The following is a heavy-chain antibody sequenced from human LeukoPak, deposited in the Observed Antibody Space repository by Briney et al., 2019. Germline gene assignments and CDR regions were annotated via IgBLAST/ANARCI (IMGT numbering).Heavy chain of an antibody. CDR3: AGPMGPTAIFGFDY. D-gene: IGHD2-2*01. V-gene: IGHV3-21*01. Sequence: GGSLRLSCAASGFTFGSYSMNWVRQAPGKGLEWVSPISSSSSYIYYADSVRGRFTISRDNAKKSLFLQMNSLRAEDTAVYYCAGPMGPTAIFGFDYWGQGILVTVSS. CDR1: GFTFGSYS. CDR2: ISSSSSYI. J-gene: IGHJ4*02.